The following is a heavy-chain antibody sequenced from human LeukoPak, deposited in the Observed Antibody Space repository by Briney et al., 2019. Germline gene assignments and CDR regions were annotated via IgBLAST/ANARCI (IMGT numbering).Heavy chain of an antibody. CDR3: ATQFYTITIFGVVTLYYFDY. Sequence: SETLSLTCTVSGGPISSSSYYWGWIRQPPGKGLEWIGSIYYSGSTYYNPSLKSRVTISVDTSKNQFSLKLSSVTAADTAVYYCATQFYTITIFGVVTLYYFDYWGQGTLVTVSS. CDR2: IYYSGST. CDR1: GGPISSSSYY. V-gene: IGHV4-39*01. D-gene: IGHD3-3*01. J-gene: IGHJ4*02.